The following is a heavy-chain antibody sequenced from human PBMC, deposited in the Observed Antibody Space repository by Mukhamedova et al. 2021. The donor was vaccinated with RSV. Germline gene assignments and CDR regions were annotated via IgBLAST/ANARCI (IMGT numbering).Heavy chain of an antibody. CDR3: ARATRFLEWLYWSGSFDY. J-gene: IGHJ4*02. Sequence: NPNSGNTGYAQKFQGRVTMTRNTSISTAYMELSSLRSEDTAVYYCARATRFLEWLYWSGSFDYWGQGTLVTVSS. D-gene: IGHD3-3*01. V-gene: IGHV1-8*01. CDR2: NPNSGNT.